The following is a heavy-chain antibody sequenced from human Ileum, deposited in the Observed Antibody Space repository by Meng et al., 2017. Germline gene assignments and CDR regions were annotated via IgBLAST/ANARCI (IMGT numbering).Heavy chain of an antibody. CDR1: GGSVNTGNYY. D-gene: IGHD3-22*01. CDR2: MYFSGST. J-gene: IGHJ4*02. Sequence: QVQRKESGPGLVRPSETLSLTCTISGGSVNTGNYYWSWIRQPPGKGLEWIGYMYFSGSTKYNASLKSRVSISVDTSKKQFSLNLTSVTAADTAVYYCARGHYDKYLDSWGQGTLVTVPS. V-gene: IGHV4-61*01. CDR3: ARGHYDKYLDS.